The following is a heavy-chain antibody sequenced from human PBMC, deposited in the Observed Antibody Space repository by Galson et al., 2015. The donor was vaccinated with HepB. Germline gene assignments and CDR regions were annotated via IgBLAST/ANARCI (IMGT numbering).Heavy chain of an antibody. V-gene: IGHV1-46*04. CDR1: GYTFTSYY. D-gene: IGHD3-22*01. Sequence: SVKVSCKASGYTFTSYYIHWVRQAPGQGLEWMGIINPSGGSTTYTQKLQGRVTMTRDTSTSTVYMELSSLSSEDTARYYCARGPSSGYSLFGYWGQGTLVTVSS. J-gene: IGHJ4*02. CDR3: ARGPSSGYSLFGY. CDR2: INPSGGST.